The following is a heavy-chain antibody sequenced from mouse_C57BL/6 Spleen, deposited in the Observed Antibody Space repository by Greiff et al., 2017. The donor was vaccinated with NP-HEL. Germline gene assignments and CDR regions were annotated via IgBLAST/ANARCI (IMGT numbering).Heavy chain of an antibody. D-gene: IGHD3-2*02. J-gene: IGHJ3*01. V-gene: IGHV1-39*01. CDR1: GYSFTDYN. Sequence: VQLQQSGPELVKPGASVKISCKASGYSFTDYNMNWVKQSTGKSLEWIGVINPNYGTTSYNQKFKGKATLTVDQSSSTAYMQLNSLTSEDSAVYDWATPGGTAQAPFAYWGQGTLVTVSA. CDR3: ATPGGTAQAPFAY. CDR2: INPNYGTT.